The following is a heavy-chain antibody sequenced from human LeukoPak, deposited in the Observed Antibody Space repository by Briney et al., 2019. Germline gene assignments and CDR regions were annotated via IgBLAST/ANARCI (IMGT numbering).Heavy chain of an antibody. V-gene: IGHV3-21*01. CDR3: ARGAVTTGFDY. J-gene: IGHJ4*02. CDR2: ISSSSSYI. D-gene: IGHD4-17*01. CDR1: GFTFSIYT. Sequence: GGSLRLSCAASGFTFSIYTMNWVRQAPGKGLEWVSSISSSSSYIYYADSVKGRFTISRDNSKNTLYLQMNSLRAEDTAVYYCARGAVTTGFDYWGQGTLVTVSS.